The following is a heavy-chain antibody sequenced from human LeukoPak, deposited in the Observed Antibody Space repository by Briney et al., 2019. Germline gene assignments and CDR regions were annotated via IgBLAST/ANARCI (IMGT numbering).Heavy chain of an antibody. V-gene: IGHV3-33*01. D-gene: IGHD1-26*01. CDR1: GFTFSSYG. CDR2: IWYDGSNK. Sequence: GGSLRLSCAASGFTFSSYGMHWVRQAPGKGLEWVAVIWYDGSNKYYADSVKGRFTISRDNSKNTLYLQMNSLRAEDMAVYYCARDSSSYFPSRYFDYWGQGTLVTVSS. CDR3: ARDSSSYFPSRYFDY. J-gene: IGHJ4*02.